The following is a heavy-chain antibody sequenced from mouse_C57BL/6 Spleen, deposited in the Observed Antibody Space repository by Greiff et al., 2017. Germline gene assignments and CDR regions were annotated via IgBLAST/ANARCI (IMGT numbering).Heavy chain of an antibody. CDR1: GYTFTSYW. D-gene: IGHD1-1*01. CDR3: ASRDYGSSYFDY. CDR2: IDPSDSET. Sequence: QVQLQQPGAELVRPGSSVKLSCKASGYTFTSYWMHWVKQRPIQGLEWIGNIDPSDSETHYNQKFKDKATLTVDKSSSTAYMQLSRLTSEDSAVYYCASRDYGSSYFDYWGQGTTLTVSS. V-gene: IGHV1-52*01. J-gene: IGHJ2*01.